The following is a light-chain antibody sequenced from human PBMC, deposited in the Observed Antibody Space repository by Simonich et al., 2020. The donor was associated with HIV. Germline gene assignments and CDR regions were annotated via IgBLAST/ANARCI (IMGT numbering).Light chain of an antibody. CDR2: WAS. Sequence: DIVMTQSPDSLAVSLGERATLTCKSSQSVLYSSNNKNYLAWYPQKPGQPPKLLIYWASTRESGVPDRFSGRGSGTDFTLTISSLQAEDVAVYYCQQYYDSPYTFGQGTKLEIK. V-gene: IGKV4-1*01. CDR1: QSVLYSSNNKNY. CDR3: QQYYDSPYT. J-gene: IGKJ2*01.